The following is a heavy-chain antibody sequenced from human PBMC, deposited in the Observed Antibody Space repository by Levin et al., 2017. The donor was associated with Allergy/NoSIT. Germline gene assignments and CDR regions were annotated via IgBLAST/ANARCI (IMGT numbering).Heavy chain of an antibody. Sequence: AASVKVSCKASGYTFTGYYMHWVRQAPGQGLEWMGWINPNSGGTNYAQKFQGRVTMTRDTSISTAYMELSRLRSDDTAVYYCARDQLQPTKIYYYGMDVWGQGTTVTVSS. CDR3: ARDQLQPTKIYYYGMDV. CDR1: GYTFTGYY. CDR2: INPNSGGT. D-gene: IGHD4-23*01. J-gene: IGHJ6*02. V-gene: IGHV1-2*02.